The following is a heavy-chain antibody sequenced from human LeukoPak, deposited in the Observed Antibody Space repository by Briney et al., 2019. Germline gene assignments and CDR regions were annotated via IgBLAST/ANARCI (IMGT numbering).Heavy chain of an antibody. CDR3: ASFNYYYMDV. Sequence: GGSLRLSCAASGFTFSSYAMHWVRQAPGKGLEWVAVISYDGSNKYYADSVKGRFTISRDNSKNTLYLQMNSLRAEDTAVYYCASFNYYYMDVWGKGTTVTVSS. CDR2: ISYDGSNK. CDR1: GFTFSSYA. V-gene: IGHV3-30*01. J-gene: IGHJ6*03.